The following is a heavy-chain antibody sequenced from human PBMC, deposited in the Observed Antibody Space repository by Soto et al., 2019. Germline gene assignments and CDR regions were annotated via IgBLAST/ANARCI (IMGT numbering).Heavy chain of an antibody. J-gene: IGHJ4*02. CDR3: AREANYTNGVCPFDY. D-gene: IGHD2-8*01. CDR2: IYYSGST. CDR1: GGSISSSSYY. V-gene: IGHV4-39*02. Sequence: QLQLQESGPGLVKPSETLSLTCTVSGGSISSSSYYWGWIRQPPGKGLEWIGSIYYSGSTYYNPSLQSRVTISVDTSNNEFSLKLSSVTAADTAVYYCAREANYTNGVCPFDYWGQGTLVTVSS.